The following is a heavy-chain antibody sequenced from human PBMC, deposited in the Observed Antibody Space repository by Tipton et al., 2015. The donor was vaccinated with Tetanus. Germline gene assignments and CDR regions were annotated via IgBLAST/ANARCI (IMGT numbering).Heavy chain of an antibody. J-gene: IGHJ4*02. D-gene: IGHD1-7*01. CDR1: GGTFNSYA. V-gene: IGHV1-69*01. Sequence: QSGPEVKKPGSSVRVSCKTFGGTFNSYAINWVRQAPGQGLEWMGGMFPQFGTSNHAPNFQDRVTITADGSTSTAYMELSSLTSDDTAVYFCARGHSPLYNWNFGYFDFWGQGTLVTVSS. CDR3: ARGHSPLYNWNFGYFDF. CDR2: MFPQFGTS.